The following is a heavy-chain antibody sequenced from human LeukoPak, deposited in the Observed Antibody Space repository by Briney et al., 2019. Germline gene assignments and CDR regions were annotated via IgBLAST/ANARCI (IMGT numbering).Heavy chain of an antibody. CDR1: GFTFTSYG. CDR3: AKDKGWGSGYYPSFDY. CDR2: ISGIGGST. J-gene: IGHJ4*02. D-gene: IGHD3-22*01. V-gene: IGHV3-23*01. Sequence: GGSLRLSCAPSGFTFTSYGMSWVRQAPGKGLEWVSAISGIGGSTYYADSVKGRFTISRDNSKNTLYLPMNSLRAEDTAVYYCAKDKGWGSGYYPSFDYWGQGTLVTVSS.